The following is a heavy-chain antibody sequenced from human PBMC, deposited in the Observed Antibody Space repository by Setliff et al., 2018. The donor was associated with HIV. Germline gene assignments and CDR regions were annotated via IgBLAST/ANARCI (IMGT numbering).Heavy chain of an antibody. CDR3: ARGSGRSLDY. Sequence: SETLSLTCTVSGASIRSHYWSWIRQPPGKGLKWIGEIITSGSTNYNPSLKSRVTISVDTSKNQFSLKLSSVTAADTAVYYCARGSGRSLDYWGQGTLVTVSS. CDR1: GASIRSHY. J-gene: IGHJ4*02. V-gene: IGHV4-34*01. D-gene: IGHD6-19*01. CDR2: IITSGST.